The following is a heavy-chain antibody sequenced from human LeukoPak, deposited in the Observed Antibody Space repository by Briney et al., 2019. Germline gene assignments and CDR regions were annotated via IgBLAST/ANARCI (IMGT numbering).Heavy chain of an antibody. Sequence: PGRSLRLSCAASGFTFSSYAMHWVRQAPGKGLEWVAVISYDGSNKYYADSVKGRFTISRDNSKNTLYLQMNSLRAEDTAVYYCAREAVPSIAAAVHSDYWGQGTLVTVSS. D-gene: IGHD6-13*01. J-gene: IGHJ4*02. V-gene: IGHV3-30-3*01. CDR2: ISYDGSNK. CDR1: GFTFSSYA. CDR3: AREAVPSIAAAVHSDY.